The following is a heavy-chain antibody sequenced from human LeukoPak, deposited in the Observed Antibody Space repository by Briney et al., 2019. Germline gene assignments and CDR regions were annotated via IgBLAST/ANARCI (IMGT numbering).Heavy chain of an antibody. D-gene: IGHD6-19*01. CDR1: GGSFRGYY. J-gene: IGHJ4*02. V-gene: IGHV4-34*01. CDR3: ARGLSFYSSGWYGY. Sequence: SETLSLTCAVYGGSFRGYYWSWIRHPPGKGLEWIGEINHSGSTNYNPSLKSRVTISVDTSKNQFSLKLSSVTAADTAVYHCARGLSFYSSGWYGYWGQGTLVTVSS. CDR2: INHSGST.